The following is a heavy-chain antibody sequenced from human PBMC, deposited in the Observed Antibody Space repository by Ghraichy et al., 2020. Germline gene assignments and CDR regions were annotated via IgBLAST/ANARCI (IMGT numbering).Heavy chain of an antibody. Sequence: SETLSLTCTVSGYSISSGYYWGWIRQPPGKGLEWIGSIYHSGSTYYNPSLKSRVTISVDTSKNQFSLKLSSVTAADTAVYYCATHTLTYDAFDIWGQGTMVTVSS. CDR3: ATHTLTYDAFDI. J-gene: IGHJ3*02. CDR1: GYSISSGYY. CDR2: IYHSGST. V-gene: IGHV4-38-2*02. D-gene: IGHD3-9*01.